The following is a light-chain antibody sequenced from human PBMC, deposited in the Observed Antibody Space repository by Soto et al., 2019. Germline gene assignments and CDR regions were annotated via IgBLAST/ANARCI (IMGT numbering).Light chain of an antibody. J-gene: IGKJ1*01. CDR2: AAP. CDR1: QSINSY. V-gene: IGKV1-39*01. Sequence: DIQMTQSPSSQSASVGDRVTITCRASQSINSYLNWYQQKPGKAPKLLIYAAPSLQSGVPSRFSGSGSETDFTLTITSLQPDDFATYYCQQSFSTPRTFGQGTRVDI. CDR3: QQSFSTPRT.